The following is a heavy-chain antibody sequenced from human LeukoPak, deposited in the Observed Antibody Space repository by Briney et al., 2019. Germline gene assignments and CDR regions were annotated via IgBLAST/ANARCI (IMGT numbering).Heavy chain of an antibody. D-gene: IGHD1-1*01. Sequence: GRSLRLSCAASGVTFSSYGMHWVRQAPGKGLEWGAVIWYDGSNKYYADSVKGRFTISRDNSKNTLYPQMNSLRAEDTPVYYCARDMDMTTGAFDIWGQGTMVTVSS. CDR1: GVTFSSYG. CDR3: ARDMDMTTGAFDI. J-gene: IGHJ3*02. V-gene: IGHV3-33*01. CDR2: IWYDGSNK.